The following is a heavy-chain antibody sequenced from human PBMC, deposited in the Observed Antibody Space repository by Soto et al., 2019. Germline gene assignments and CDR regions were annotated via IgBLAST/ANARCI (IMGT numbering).Heavy chain of an antibody. D-gene: IGHD2-21*02. J-gene: IGHJ2*01. CDR2: IIPIFGTA. CDR3: ARDLEGELVTARYGYFDL. V-gene: IGHV1-69*13. CDR1: GGTFRSYA. Sequence: SVPVSCQASGGTFRSYAIGWVRQAPGHGIEWMGGIIPIFGTANYAQKFQGRVTITADESTSTAYMELSSLRSEDTVVYYCARDLEGELVTARYGYFDLWGRGTLVTVSS.